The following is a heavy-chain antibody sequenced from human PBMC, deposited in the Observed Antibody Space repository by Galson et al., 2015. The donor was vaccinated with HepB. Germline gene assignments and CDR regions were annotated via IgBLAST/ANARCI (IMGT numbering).Heavy chain of an antibody. D-gene: IGHD2-21*02. V-gene: IGHV1-18*01. Sequence: SCKASGYSFTIYTISWVRQAPGQGLEWMGRIIPYNGNTNCTQNFQGRVTMTTDTSTSTAYMELRSLRSDDTAVYYCARGPRDKFDYWGQGTLVTVSS. CDR1: GYSFTIYT. CDR3: ARGPRDKFDY. CDR2: IIPYNGNT. J-gene: IGHJ4*02.